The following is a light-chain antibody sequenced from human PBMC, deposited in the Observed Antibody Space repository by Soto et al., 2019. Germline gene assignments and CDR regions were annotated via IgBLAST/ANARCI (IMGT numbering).Light chain of an antibody. V-gene: IGKV3-20*01. CDR3: QQYGSSGT. CDR1: QTVTSNY. J-gene: IGKJ1*01. Sequence: EIVLTQSPGTLSLSPGDRATLSCRASQTVTSNYLAWYQQKPGQAPRLLFFGASIRATGLPDRFSGSGSGTDFTLTISRLEPEDFAVYYCQQYGSSGTFGQGTKVDNK. CDR2: GAS.